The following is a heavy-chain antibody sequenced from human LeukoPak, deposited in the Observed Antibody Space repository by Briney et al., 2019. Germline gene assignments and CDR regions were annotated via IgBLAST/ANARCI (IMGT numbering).Heavy chain of an antibody. CDR3: ARYGGNSARFSDY. CDR1: GYSFTSYW. CDR2: IYPSDSDT. V-gene: IGHV5-51*01. J-gene: IGHJ4*02. D-gene: IGHD4-23*01. Sequence: GESLKISCKGSGYSFTSYWIAWVRQMPGEGLEWMGIIYPSDSDTRYSPSFRGHITISADKSTNTAYVQWSSLQASDTAMYYCARYGGNSARFSDYWGQGTLVTVSS.